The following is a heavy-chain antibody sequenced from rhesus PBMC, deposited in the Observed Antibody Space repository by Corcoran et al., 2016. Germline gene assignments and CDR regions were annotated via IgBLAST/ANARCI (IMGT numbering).Heavy chain of an antibody. J-gene: IGHJ4*01. CDR2: ISGSGGST. CDR3: ARVGYSSSPFFDY. Sequence: QLQLQESGPGLVKPSETLSLTCAFSGGSISSNYWSWIRQPPGKGLGWIGRISGSGGSTDYNPSLKSRVTISTVTAKNQFSRKLSSVTAADTAVYYGARVGYSSSPFFDYWGQGVLVTVSS. D-gene: IGHD6-43*01. V-gene: IGHV4-173*01. CDR1: GGSISSNY.